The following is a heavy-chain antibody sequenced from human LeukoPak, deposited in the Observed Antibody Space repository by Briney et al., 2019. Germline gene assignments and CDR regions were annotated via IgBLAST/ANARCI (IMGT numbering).Heavy chain of an antibody. D-gene: IGHD5-18*01. Sequence: PGGSLRLSCAASGFTFSSYGMLWVRQAPGKGLEWVAVIWYDGSNKYYADSVKGRFTISRDNSKNTLYLQMNSLRAEDTAVYYCARDAPNVDTSFWGQGTLVTVSS. J-gene: IGHJ4*02. CDR2: IWYDGSNK. CDR1: GFTFSSYG. V-gene: IGHV3-33*01. CDR3: ARDAPNVDTSF.